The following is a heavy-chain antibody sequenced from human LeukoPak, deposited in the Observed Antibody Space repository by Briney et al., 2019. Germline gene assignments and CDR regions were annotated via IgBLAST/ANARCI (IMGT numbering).Heavy chain of an antibody. D-gene: IGHD6-13*01. J-gene: IGHJ4*02. Sequence: GGSLRLSCAASGFIFSNYGMHWVRQAPGKGLEWVAFIRYDGSNKYYADSVKGRFTISRDNSKNTLYLQMNSLRADDTAVYYCAKGQWIHSSSSRIKPANYWGQGTLVTVSS. CDR3: AKGQWIHSSSSRIKPANY. V-gene: IGHV3-30*02. CDR2: IRYDGSNK. CDR1: GFIFSNYG.